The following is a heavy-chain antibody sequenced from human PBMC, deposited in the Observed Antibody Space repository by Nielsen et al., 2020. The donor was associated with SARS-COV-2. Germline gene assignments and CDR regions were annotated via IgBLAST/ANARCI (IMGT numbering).Heavy chain of an antibody. CDR1: GFTFSSYG. J-gene: IGHJ6*02. Sequence: LSLTCAASGFTFSSYGMHWVRQAPGKGLEWVAVISYDGSNKYYADSVKGRFTISRDNSKNTLYLQMNILRAEDTAVYYCAKLSGGNSLSGMDVWGQGTTVTVSS. CDR2: ISYDGSNK. CDR3: AKLSGGNSLSGMDV. V-gene: IGHV3-30*18. D-gene: IGHD4-23*01.